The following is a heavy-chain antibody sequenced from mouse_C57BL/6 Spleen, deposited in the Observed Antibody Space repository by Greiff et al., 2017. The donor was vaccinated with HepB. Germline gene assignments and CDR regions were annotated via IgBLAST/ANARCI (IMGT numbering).Heavy chain of an antibody. CDR1: GYTFTDYE. CDR2: IDPETGGT. V-gene: IGHV1-15*01. D-gene: IGHD1-1*01. Sequence: VQLQQSGAELVRPGASVTLSCKASGYTFTDYEMHWVKQTPVHGLEWIGAIDPETGGTAYNQKFKGKAILTADKSSSTAYMELRSLTSEDSAVYYCTRSYYGSSFPYAMDYWGQGTSVTVSS. J-gene: IGHJ4*01. CDR3: TRSYYGSSFPYAMDY.